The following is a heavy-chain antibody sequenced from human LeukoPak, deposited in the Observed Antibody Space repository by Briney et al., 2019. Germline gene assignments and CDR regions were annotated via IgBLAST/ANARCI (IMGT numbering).Heavy chain of an antibody. Sequence: NPSETLSLTCTVSGGPISSGDYYWSWIRQPPGKGLEWIGYIYYSGTTYYNPSLKSRITISIDTSKSQFSLKLSSVTAADTAVYYCARQKRNSSGWYGDYWGQGTLVTVSS. V-gene: IGHV4-30-4*08. CDR3: ARQKRNSSGWYGDY. CDR2: IYYSGTT. J-gene: IGHJ4*02. D-gene: IGHD6-19*01. CDR1: GGPISSGDYY.